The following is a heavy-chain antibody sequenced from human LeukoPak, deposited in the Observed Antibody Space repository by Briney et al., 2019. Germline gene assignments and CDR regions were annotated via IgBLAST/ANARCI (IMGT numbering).Heavy chain of an antibody. CDR2: IYYSGNT. CDR3: ARVRYYDSNWFDP. V-gene: IGHV4-59*01. D-gene: IGHD3-3*01. J-gene: IGHJ5*02. Sequence: SETLSLTCSVSGGSISSYYWTWIRQPPAKGLEWIGYIYYSGNTKYNPSLKSRVTISIDTSKNQFSLKLSSVTAADTAVYYCARVRYYDSNWFDPWGQGTLVTVSS. CDR1: GGSISSYY.